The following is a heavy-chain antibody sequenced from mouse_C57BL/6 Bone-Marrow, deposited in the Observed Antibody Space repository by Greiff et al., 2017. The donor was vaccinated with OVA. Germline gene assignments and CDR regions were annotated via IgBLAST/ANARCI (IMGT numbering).Heavy chain of an antibody. D-gene: IGHD2-1*01. CDR1: GYTFTSYW. V-gene: IGHV1-59*01. Sequence: QVQLQQPGAELVRPGTSVKLSCKASGYTFTSYWMHWVKQRPGQGLEWIGVIDPSDSYTNYNQKLKGKATLTVDTSSSTAYLQLSSLTSEYATFYYCASYGTGYFDYWGQGTTLTVSS. CDR2: IDPSDSYT. J-gene: IGHJ2*01. CDR3: ASYGTGYFDY.